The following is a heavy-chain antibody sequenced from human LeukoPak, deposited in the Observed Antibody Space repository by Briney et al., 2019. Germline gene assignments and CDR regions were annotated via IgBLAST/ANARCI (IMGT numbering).Heavy chain of an antibody. D-gene: IGHD6-19*01. V-gene: IGHV3-23*01. CDR1: GFAFSNFV. CDR3: AKEGSSGWIPTRHFDH. Sequence: GGSLRLSCAGSGFAFSNFVITWVRQAPGKGLEWVSGLSGSGGSTYYADSVKGRFTISRDDSKNTLFLQMNNLRAEDTAVYYCAKEGSSGWIPTRHFDHWGLGTLVTVSS. CDR2: LSGSGGST. J-gene: IGHJ4*02.